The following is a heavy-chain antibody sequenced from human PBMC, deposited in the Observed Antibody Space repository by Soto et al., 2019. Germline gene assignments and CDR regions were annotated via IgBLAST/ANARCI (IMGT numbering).Heavy chain of an antibody. CDR2: ISAYNGNT. J-gene: IGHJ4*02. Sequence: ASVKVSCKASGYTFTGYYMHWVRQAPGQGLEWMGWISAYNGNTNYAQKLQGRVTMTTATSTNTVFLELRSLKSDDTAIYYCARDRLRGYDSSGFYSWGQGTMVTVS. CDR3: ARDRLRGYDSSGFYS. V-gene: IGHV1-18*04. CDR1: GYTFTGYY. D-gene: IGHD3-22*01.